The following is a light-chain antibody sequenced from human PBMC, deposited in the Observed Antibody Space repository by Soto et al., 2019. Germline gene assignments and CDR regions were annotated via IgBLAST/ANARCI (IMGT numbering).Light chain of an antibody. V-gene: IGKV1-6*01. J-gene: IGKJ1*01. CDR1: QAIRND. CDR3: QQDYNSPRT. CDR2: AAS. Sequence: ATQMAQSPSSLSASVGDRVTITCRASQAIRNDLAWYQQKPGEAPKLLIYAASSLQSGVPSRFSGRGSGTEFTLTISSLQPKDFETYSCQQDYNSPRTFGQGTKVEIK.